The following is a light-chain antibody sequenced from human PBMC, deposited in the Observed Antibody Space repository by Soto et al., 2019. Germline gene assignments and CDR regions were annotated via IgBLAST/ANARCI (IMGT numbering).Light chain of an antibody. Sequence: QSALTQPASVSGSPGQSITTSCTGTSSDVGGYNYVSWYQQQSGKAPKLMIHEVSNRPSGVSNRFSGSKSGNTASLTISGLQAEDEADYYCSSYTSSRAYVLGIGTKVTVL. J-gene: IGLJ1*01. CDR1: SSDVGGYNY. V-gene: IGLV2-14*01. CDR2: EVS. CDR3: SSYTSSRAYV.